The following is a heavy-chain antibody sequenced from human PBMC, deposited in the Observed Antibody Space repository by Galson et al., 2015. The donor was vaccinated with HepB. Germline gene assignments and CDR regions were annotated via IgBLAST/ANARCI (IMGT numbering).Heavy chain of an antibody. Sequence: SVKVSCKASGYIFTDFYIHWVRQAPGQGLEWMGWINPNSGDTDYAQKFQGRVTMTRDTSISTFYMDLSRLTSDDTAVYYCARVRLQWLRTRVFDYWGQGALVTVSS. J-gene: IGHJ4*02. CDR3: ARVRLQWLRTRVFDY. D-gene: IGHD6-19*01. CDR2: INPNSGDT. V-gene: IGHV1-2*02. CDR1: GYIFTDFY.